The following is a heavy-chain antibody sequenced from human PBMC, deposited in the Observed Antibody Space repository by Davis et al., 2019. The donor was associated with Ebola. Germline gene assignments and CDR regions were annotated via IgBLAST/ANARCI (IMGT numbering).Heavy chain of an antibody. Sequence: AASVKVSCKASGYTFTSYGISWVRQAPGQGLEWMGWISAYNGNTNYAQKLQGRVTMTTDTSTSTAYMELRSLRSDDTAVYYCASAGMTTYTLGLKYYYYYSMDVWGQGTTVTVSS. V-gene: IGHV1-18*01. CDR3: ASAGMTTYTLGLKYYYYYSMDV. CDR1: GYTFTSYG. D-gene: IGHD4-17*01. CDR2: ISAYNGNT. J-gene: IGHJ6*02.